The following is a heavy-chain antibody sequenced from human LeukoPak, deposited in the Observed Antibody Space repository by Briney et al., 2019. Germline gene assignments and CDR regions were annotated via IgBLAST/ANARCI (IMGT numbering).Heavy chain of an antibody. CDR1: GFTFSSYA. J-gene: IGHJ4*02. V-gene: IGHV3-23*01. CDR3: AKLELVY. CDR2: ISGSVGST. D-gene: IGHD6-13*01. Sequence: SGGSLSLSCAASGFTFSSYAMSWVRQAPGKGLEWVSAISGSVGSTHYADSVKGRFTISRDNSKNTLYLKMNSLRAEDTAVYYCAKLELVYWGQGTLVTVSS.